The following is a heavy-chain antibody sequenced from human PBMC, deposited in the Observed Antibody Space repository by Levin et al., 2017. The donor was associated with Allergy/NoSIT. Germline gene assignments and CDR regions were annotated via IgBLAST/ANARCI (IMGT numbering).Heavy chain of an antibody. CDR1: GFTFSSYW. CDR3: ARDGWGTGSHDY. Sequence: QPGGSLRLSCAASGFTFSSYWVTWVRQAPGKGLEWVGNIKQDGSEQYYGDSVKGRFTISRDNAKNSLYLQMNSLRVEDTAVYYCARDGWGTGSHDYWGQGTLVIVSS. D-gene: IGHD1-26*01. V-gene: IGHV3-7*01. CDR2: IKQDGSEQ. J-gene: IGHJ4*02.